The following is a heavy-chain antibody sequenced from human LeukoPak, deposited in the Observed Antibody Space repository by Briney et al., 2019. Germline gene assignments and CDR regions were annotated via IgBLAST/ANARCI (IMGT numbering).Heavy chain of an antibody. CDR3: ARGWSSSWDEDY. D-gene: IGHD6-13*01. J-gene: IGHJ4*02. CDR2: IYTSGST. CDR1: GGSISSGSYY. V-gene: IGHV4-61*02. Sequence: PSETLSLTCTVSGGSISSGSYYWSWIRQPAGKGLEWIGRIYTSGSTNYNPSLKSRVTISVDTSKNQFSLKLSSVTAADTAVYYCARGWSSSWDEDYWGQGTLVTVSS.